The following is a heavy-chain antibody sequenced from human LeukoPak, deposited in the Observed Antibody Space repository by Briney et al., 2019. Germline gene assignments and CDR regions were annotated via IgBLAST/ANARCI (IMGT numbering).Heavy chain of an antibody. CDR3: ARHPGYSSSIDY. D-gene: IGHD6-13*01. V-gene: IGHV2-70*11. Sequence: SGPALVKPSPTLTLTCTFSGFSLGTRAMCVSWIRQPPVKALERLSRIDWDDDKYYSTSLETSITTSYDTTKNQVVITMTNMDTVDTATYYCARHPGYSSSIDYWGQGTLVTVSS. CDR1: GFSLGTRAMC. J-gene: IGHJ4*02. CDR2: IDWDDDK.